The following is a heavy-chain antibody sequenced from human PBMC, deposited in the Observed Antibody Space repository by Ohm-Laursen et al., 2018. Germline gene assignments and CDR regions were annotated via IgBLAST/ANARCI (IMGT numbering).Heavy chain of an antibody. CDR3: ARGGYCTNGVCYSYYFDY. V-gene: IGHV1-18*01. CDR2: ISAYNGNT. Sequence: GASVKVSCKASGYTFTSYGISWVRQAPGQGLEWMGWISAYNGNTNYAQKLQGRVTMTTDTSTSTAYMELRSLRSDDTAVYYCARGGYCTNGVCYSYYFDYWGQGTLVTVSS. D-gene: IGHD2-8*01. J-gene: IGHJ4*02. CDR1: GYTFTSYG.